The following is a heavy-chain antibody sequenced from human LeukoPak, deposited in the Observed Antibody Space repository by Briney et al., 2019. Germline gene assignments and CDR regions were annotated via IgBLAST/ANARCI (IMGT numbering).Heavy chain of an antibody. J-gene: IGHJ6*02. V-gene: IGHV4-30-4*01. CDR2: IYYSGST. CDR1: GGSISSGDYY. CDR3: ARDYDYDSSGYYHSFGMDV. Sequence: SQTLSLTCTVSGGSISSGDYYWSWIRQPPGKGLEWIGYIYYSGSTYYNPSLKSRVTISVDTSKSQFSLKLSSVTAADTAVYYCARDYDYDSSGYYHSFGMDVWGQGTTVTVSS. D-gene: IGHD3-22*01.